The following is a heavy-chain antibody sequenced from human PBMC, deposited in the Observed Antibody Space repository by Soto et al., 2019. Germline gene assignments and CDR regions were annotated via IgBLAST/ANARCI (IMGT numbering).Heavy chain of an antibody. D-gene: IGHD3-10*01. CDR2: ISWNSGSI. CDR1: GFTFDDYA. Sequence: EVQLVESGGGLVQPGRSLRLSCAASGFTFDDYAMHWVRQAPGKGLEWVSGISWNSGSIGYADSVKGRFTISRDNVKNSLYLQLNSLSAEDTALYYCAKDARSGSYYTYKDFYYWGKGTLVTVSS. V-gene: IGHV3-9*01. J-gene: IGHJ4*02. CDR3: AKDARSGSYYTYKDFYY.